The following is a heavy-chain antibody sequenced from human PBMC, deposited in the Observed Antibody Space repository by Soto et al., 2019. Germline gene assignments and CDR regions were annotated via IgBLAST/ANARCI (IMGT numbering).Heavy chain of an antibody. Sequence: LSLTCTVSGGSISSGDYYWSWVRQPPGKGLEWIGYIYYSGSTYYNPSLKSRVTISVDTSKNQFSLKLTSVTAADTAVYYCARGTTLNAYFDYWGRGTLVTVSS. J-gene: IGHJ4*02. CDR1: GGSISSGDYY. D-gene: IGHD4-4*01. CDR2: IYYSGST. CDR3: ARGTTLNAYFDY. V-gene: IGHV4-30-4*01.